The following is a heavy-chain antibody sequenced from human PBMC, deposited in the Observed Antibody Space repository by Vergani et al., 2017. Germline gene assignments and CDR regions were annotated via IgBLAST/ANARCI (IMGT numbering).Heavy chain of an antibody. Sequence: QVQLVQSGAEVKKPGASVKVSCKASGYTFTSYAMHWVRQAPGQRLEWMGWINAGNGNTKYSQKFKGRVTITRDTSASTAYMWLGSLRSEDTAVYYCARSAPGIAVVMDDYWGQGTLVTVSS. D-gene: IGHD6-19*01. CDR1: GYTFTSYA. CDR3: ARSAPGIAVVMDDY. J-gene: IGHJ4*02. CDR2: INAGNGNT. V-gene: IGHV1-3*01.